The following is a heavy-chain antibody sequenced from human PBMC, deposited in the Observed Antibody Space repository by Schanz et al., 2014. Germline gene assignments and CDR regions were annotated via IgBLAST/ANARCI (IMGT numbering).Heavy chain of an antibody. J-gene: IGHJ4*02. Sequence: VYLVQSGGGVVQPGRSLRLSCAASGFIFSTFGMQWVRQAPGKGLEWVANIKQDGSEKNYVDSVKGRFTISRDNNRNSLYLQLDRLTPEDTALYYCVKDRPEGYDSNSFDSWGQGTLVTVSS. CDR2: IKQDGSEK. D-gene: IGHD5-12*01. V-gene: IGHV3-7*03. CDR3: VKDRPEGYDSNSFDS. CDR1: GFIFSTFG.